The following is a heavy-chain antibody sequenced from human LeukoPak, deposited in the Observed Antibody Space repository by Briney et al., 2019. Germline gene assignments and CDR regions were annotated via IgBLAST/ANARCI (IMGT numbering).Heavy chain of an antibody. J-gene: IGHJ4*02. CDR3: AIAPNYYDSSGYKIDY. Sequence: GASVKVSCKASGYTFTSYGISWVRQAPGQGLEWMGWISAYNGNTNYAQKLQGRVTMTTDTSTSTAYMELRSLRSDDPAVYYCAIAPNYYDSSGYKIDYWGQGTLVTVSS. V-gene: IGHV1-18*01. CDR2: ISAYNGNT. D-gene: IGHD3-22*01. CDR1: GYTFTSYG.